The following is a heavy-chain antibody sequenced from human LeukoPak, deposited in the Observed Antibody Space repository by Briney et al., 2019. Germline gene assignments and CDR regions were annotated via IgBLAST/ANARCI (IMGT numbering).Heavy chain of an antibody. Sequence: SGGSLRLSCAASGFTFSDYFMTRVRQAPGKGLEWVSHMSPSGNNIYHADSVKGRFTISRDNAKKSLYLQMNSLRAEDTAVYYCARSLARLRLGELLYWGQGTLVIVSS. V-gene: IGHV3-11*04. CDR3: ARSLARLRLGELLY. CDR2: MSPSGNNI. D-gene: IGHD3-16*01. CDR1: GFTFSDYF. J-gene: IGHJ4*02.